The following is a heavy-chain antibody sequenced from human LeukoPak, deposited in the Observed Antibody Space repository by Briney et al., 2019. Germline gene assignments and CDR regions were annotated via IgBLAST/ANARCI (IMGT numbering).Heavy chain of an antibody. D-gene: IGHD3-22*01. CDR1: GGSLSLSYYY. CDR3: ASDSFYDSGGYFYY. J-gene: IGHJ4*02. Sequence: SETLSLTCSVSGGSLSLSYYYWGWIRQPPGKALEWVGSVYYSGTTSYNPSLKSRVTISVDMSKNQFSLKLTSVTAADTAVYYCASDSFYDSGGYFYYWGQGTPVTVSS. CDR2: VYYSGTT. V-gene: IGHV4-39*07.